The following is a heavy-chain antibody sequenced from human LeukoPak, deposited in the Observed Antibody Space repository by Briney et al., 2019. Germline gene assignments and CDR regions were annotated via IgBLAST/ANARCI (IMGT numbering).Heavy chain of an antibody. CDR2: IYYSGST. V-gene: IGHV4-59*08. CDR1: GGSISSYY. D-gene: IGHD6-6*01. J-gene: IGHJ4*02. CDR3: ATMSIAAGNDY. Sequence: SETLSLTCTASGGSISSYYWSWIRQPPGKGLEWIGYIYYSGSTNYNPSLKSRVTISVDTSKNQFSLKLSSVTAADTAVYYCATMSIAAGNDYWGQGTLVTVSS.